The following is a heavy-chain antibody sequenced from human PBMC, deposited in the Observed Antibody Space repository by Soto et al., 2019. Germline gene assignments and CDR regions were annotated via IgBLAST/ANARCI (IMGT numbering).Heavy chain of an antibody. CDR2: IYSGGST. CDR1: GFTVSSNY. D-gene: IGHD6-13*01. J-gene: IGHJ4*02. CDR3: ARDLAAADNFDY. V-gene: IGHV3-66*01. Sequence: EVQLVESGGGLVQPGGSLRLSCAASGFTVSSNYMSWVRQAPGKGLEWVSVIYSGGSTYYADSVKGRFTISRDNSKNTLYLQMNSLRAEDTAAYYCARDLAAADNFDYWGQGTLVTVSS.